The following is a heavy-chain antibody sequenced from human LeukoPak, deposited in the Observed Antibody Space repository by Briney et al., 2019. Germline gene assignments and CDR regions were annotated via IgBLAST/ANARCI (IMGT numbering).Heavy chain of an antibody. CDR1: GFTFSNYA. CDR2: ISGGGDSI. Sequence: PGASLRLSCAASGFTFSNYAMSWVRQAPGRGLEWVSTISGGGDSIYYADSVRGRFTISRDNSKNTLYLQTKSLRVEDTAVYYCAKESPQFDYWGQGTLVTVSS. CDR3: AKESPQFDY. J-gene: IGHJ4*02. V-gene: IGHV3-23*01.